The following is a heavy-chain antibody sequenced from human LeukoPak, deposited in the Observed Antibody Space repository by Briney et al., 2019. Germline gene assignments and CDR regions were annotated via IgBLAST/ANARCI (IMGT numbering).Heavy chain of an antibody. Sequence: SETLSLTCAVYGGSFSGYYWSWIRQPPGKGLEWIGEINHSGSTNYNPSLKSRVTISVDTSKNQFSLKLSSVTAADTAVYYCARDLRAHLGYCSSTSCYSGAFDIWGQGTMVTVSS. V-gene: IGHV4-34*01. CDR3: ARDLRAHLGYCSSTSCYSGAFDI. CDR2: INHSGST. CDR1: GGSFSGYY. D-gene: IGHD2-2*01. J-gene: IGHJ3*02.